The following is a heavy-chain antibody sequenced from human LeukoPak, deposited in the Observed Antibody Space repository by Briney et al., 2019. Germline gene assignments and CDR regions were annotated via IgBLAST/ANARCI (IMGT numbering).Heavy chain of an antibody. V-gene: IGHV3-64D*06. CDR3: ARAQLEGPVGVLYYGMDV. Sequence: GGSLRLSCSVSGFTFSTYVMHWVRQAPGKGLEYVSAISSNGDNTYYADSVKGRFTISRDNSKNTLYLQMSSLRADDTAVYYCARAQLEGPVGVLYYGMDVWGKGTTVTVSS. CDR2: ISSNGDNT. CDR1: GFTFSTYV. J-gene: IGHJ6*04. D-gene: IGHD1-1*01.